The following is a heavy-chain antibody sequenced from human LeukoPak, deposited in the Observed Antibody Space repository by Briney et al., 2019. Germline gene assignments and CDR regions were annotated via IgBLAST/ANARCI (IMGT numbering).Heavy chain of an antibody. V-gene: IGHV4-34*01. CDR1: GGSFSGYY. Sequence: SETLSLTCAVYGGSFSGYYWSWIRQPPGKGLEWIGEINHSGSTNYYPSLKSRVTISVDTSKNQFSLKLRSVTAADTAVYYCARGIAAAGTFFPTSYFDYWGQGTLVTVSS. CDR2: INHSGST. CDR3: ARGIAAAGTFFPTSYFDY. J-gene: IGHJ4*02. D-gene: IGHD6-13*01.